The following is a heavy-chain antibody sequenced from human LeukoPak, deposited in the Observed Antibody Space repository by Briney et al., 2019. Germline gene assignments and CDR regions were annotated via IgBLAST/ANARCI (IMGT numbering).Heavy chain of an antibody. CDR2: IYSGGST. V-gene: IGHV3-53*01. CDR1: GFTFSSYA. CDR3: ARGHYCSSTSCYGANYFDY. Sequence: GGSLRLSCAASGFTFSSYAMTWVRQAPGKGLEWVSVIYSGGSTYYADSVKGRFTISRDNSKNTLYLQMNSLRAEDTAVYYCARGHYCSSTSCYGANYFDYWGQGTLVTVSS. J-gene: IGHJ4*02. D-gene: IGHD2-2*01.